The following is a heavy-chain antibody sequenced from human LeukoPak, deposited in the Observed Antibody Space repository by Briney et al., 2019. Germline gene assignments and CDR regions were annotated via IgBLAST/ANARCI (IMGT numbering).Heavy chain of an antibody. CDR1: GGSISGYY. CDR2: IYYTGRA. V-gene: IGHV4-59*01. D-gene: IGHD3-16*01. CDR3: ARFGVDYDMDV. J-gene: IGHJ6*02. Sequence: SETLSLTCTVSGGSISGYYWTWIRQPPGKGLEWIGQIYYTGRADYNPYLKSRITISVDTSKNQISLRLSSVTAADTAIYYCARFGVDYDMDVWGQGTTVTVSS.